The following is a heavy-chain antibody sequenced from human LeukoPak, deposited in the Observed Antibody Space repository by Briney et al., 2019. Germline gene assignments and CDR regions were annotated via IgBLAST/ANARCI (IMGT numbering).Heavy chain of an antibody. J-gene: IGHJ4*02. CDR3: ARGSRELYYFDY. Sequence: SETLSLTCTVSGGSISSYYWSWIRQPPGKGLEWIGYISYSGSTNYNPSLKSRVTISVDTSKSQFSLKLSSVTAADTAVYYCARGSRELYYFDYWGQGTLVTVSS. CDR2: ISYSGST. D-gene: IGHD1-7*01. V-gene: IGHV4-59*01. CDR1: GGSISSYY.